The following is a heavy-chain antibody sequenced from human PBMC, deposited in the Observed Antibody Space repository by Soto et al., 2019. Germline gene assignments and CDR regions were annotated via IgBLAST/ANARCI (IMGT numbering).Heavy chain of an antibody. D-gene: IGHD5-12*01. J-gene: IGHJ4*02. V-gene: IGHV3-11*01. Sequence: QVQLVESGGGLVKPGGSLRLSCAASGFTFSDYYMRWIRQAPGKGLEWLSYIGSRGSTIYYADSVKGRFPISRDNARNSLYLQMSSLRAEDTAVYYCARDSGRDGYNYVRPLDYWGQRTLVTVSS. CDR2: IGSRGSTI. CDR1: GFTFSDYY. CDR3: ARDSGRDGYNYVRPLDY.